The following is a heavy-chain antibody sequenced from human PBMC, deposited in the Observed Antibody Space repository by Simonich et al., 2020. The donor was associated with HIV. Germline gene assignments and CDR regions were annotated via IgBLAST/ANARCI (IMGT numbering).Heavy chain of an antibody. CDR3: ARHDGLTGEWSFDY. D-gene: IGHD7-27*01. V-gene: IGHV4-34*01. CDR2: INHSGST. J-gene: IGHJ4*02. Sequence: QVQLQQWGAGLLKPSETLSLTCAVYGGSFSGCYWSWIRQPPGKGLEWIGEINHSGSTNYTPSLKSRVTISVATFKNQFSLKLSSVTAADTAVYYCARHDGLTGEWSFDYWGQGTLVTVSS. CDR1: GGSFSGCY.